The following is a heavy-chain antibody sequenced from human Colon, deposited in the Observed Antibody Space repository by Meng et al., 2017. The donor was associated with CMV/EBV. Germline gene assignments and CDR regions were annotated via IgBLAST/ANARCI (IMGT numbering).Heavy chain of an antibody. V-gene: IGHV6-1*01. J-gene: IGHJ3*02. D-gene: IGHD1-26*01. Sequence: SQTLSLTCAISGDSVSSNSAAWNWIRQSPSRGLEWLGRTYYRSKWYNDYAVSVKSRITITPDTSKNQFSLQLNSVPPEDTAVYYCARDLPIVGAKAFDIWGQGTMVTVSS. CDR1: GDSVSSNSAA. CDR2: TYYRSKWYN. CDR3: ARDLPIVGAKAFDI.